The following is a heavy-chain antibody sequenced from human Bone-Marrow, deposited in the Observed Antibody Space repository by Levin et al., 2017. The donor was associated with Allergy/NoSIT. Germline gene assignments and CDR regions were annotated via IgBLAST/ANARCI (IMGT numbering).Heavy chain of an antibody. CDR2: ISYDGSNK. CDR1: GFTFSSYA. D-gene: IGHD2-21*02. V-gene: IGHV3-30*04. CDR3: AREEVVTATARYFDL. Sequence: GGSLRLSCAASGFTFSSYAMHWVRQAPGKGLEWVAVISYDGSNKYYADSVKGRFTISRDNSKNTLYLQMNSLRAEDTAVYYCAREEVVTATARYFDLWGRGTLVTVSS. J-gene: IGHJ2*01.